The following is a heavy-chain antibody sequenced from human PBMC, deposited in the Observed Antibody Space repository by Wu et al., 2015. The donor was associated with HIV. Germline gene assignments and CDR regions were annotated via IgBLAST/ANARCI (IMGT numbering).Heavy chain of an antibody. J-gene: IGHJ3*02. V-gene: IGHV1-69*14. CDR3: ARVTARPGAFDI. CDR1: GGTFSSYA. CDR2: ITPIFGTA. Sequence: QVQLVQSGAEVKKPGSSVKVSCKASGGTFSSYAINWVRQAPGQGPEWMGGITPIFGTANYAQKFQGRLTIIADKFTSTVYMELSSLTSEDTAVYYCARVTARPGAFDIVGPRDNGHRLF.